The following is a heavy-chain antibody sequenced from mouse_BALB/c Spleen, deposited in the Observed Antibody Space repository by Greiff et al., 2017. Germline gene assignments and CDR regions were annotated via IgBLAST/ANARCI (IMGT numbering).Heavy chain of an antibody. J-gene: IGHJ4*01. CDR3: AREGDSLLRLRSAMDY. V-gene: IGHV5-4*02. D-gene: IGHD1-2*01. CDR2: ISDGGSYT. Sequence: EVNVVESGGGLVKPGGSLKLSCAASGFTFSDYYMYWVRQTPEKRLEWVATISDGGSYTYYPDSVKGRFTISRDNAKNNLYLQMSSLKSEDTAMYYCAREGDSLLRLRSAMDYWGQGTSVTVSS. CDR1: GFTFSDYY.